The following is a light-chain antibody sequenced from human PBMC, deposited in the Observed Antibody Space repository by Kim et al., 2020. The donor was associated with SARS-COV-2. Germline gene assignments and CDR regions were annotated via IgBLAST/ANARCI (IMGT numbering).Light chain of an antibody. CDR1: QGIRSD. CDR3: LQHNTYPIT. Sequence: DIQMTQSPSSLSASLGDRVTITCRASQGIRSDLGWYQQKPGRAPTRLIYGASTLESGVPSRFSGSGSGTEFTLTISSLQPEDFATYFCLQHNTYPITFGQGTRLEIK. CDR2: GAS. V-gene: IGKV1-17*01. J-gene: IGKJ5*01.